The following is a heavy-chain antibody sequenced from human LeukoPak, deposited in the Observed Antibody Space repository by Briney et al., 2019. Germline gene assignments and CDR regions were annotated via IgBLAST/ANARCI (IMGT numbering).Heavy chain of an antibody. Sequence: ASVKVSCKASGYTFTGYYMHWVRQAPGQGLEWMGWINPNSGGTNYAQKFQGRVTMTRDTSISTAYMELSRLRSDDTAVYYCARDPIEYSSSLYYFDCWGQGTLVTVSS. J-gene: IGHJ4*02. V-gene: IGHV1-2*02. CDR2: INPNSGGT. CDR3: ARDPIEYSSSLYYFDC. D-gene: IGHD6-6*01. CDR1: GYTFTGYY.